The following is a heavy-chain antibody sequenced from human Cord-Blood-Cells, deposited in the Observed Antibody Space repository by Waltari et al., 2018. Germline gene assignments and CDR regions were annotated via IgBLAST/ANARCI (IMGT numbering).Heavy chain of an antibody. Sequence: QLQLQESGPGLVKPSETLSLTCTVSGGSISSSSYYWGWLRQPPGKGLEWIGSIYYSGSTYYNPSLKSRVTISVDTSKNQFSLKLSSVTAADTAVYYCARHSYHYDSSGYYFDYWGQGTLVTVSS. D-gene: IGHD3-22*01. CDR2: IYYSGST. V-gene: IGHV4-39*01. CDR3: ARHSYHYDSSGYYFDY. J-gene: IGHJ4*02. CDR1: GGSISSSSYY.